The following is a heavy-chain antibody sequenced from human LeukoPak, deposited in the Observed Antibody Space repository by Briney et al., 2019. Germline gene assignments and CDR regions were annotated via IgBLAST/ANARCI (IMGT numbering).Heavy chain of an antibody. V-gene: IGHV4-39*01. CDR3: ARLYCSRASCYRWEYYFDY. Sequence: SETLSLTCTVSGGSISSSSYYWGWIRQPPGKGLEWIGSIYYSGSTYYNPSLKSRVTISLDTSKNQFSLKLSSVTAADTAVYYCARLYCSRASCYRWEYYFDYWSQGTLVTVSS. D-gene: IGHD2-2*01. CDR2: IYYSGST. CDR1: GGSISSSSYY. J-gene: IGHJ4*02.